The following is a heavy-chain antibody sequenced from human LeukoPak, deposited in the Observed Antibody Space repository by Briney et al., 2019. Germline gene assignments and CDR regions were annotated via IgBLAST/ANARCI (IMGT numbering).Heavy chain of an antibody. CDR1: GFTVSSNY. V-gene: IGHV3-53*01. CDR3: AKGEYSSGWYDAFDI. J-gene: IGHJ3*02. D-gene: IGHD6-19*01. CDR2: IYSGGST. Sequence: GGSLRLSCAASGFTVSSNYMSWVRQAPGKGLEWVSVIYSGGSTYYADSVKGRFTISRDNSKNRLYLRMNSLRAEDTAVYYCAKGEYSSGWYDAFDIWGQGTMVTVSS.